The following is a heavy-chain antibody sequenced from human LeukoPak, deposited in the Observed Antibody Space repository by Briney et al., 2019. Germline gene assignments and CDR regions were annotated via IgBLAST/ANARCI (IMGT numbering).Heavy chain of an antibody. J-gene: IGHJ5*02. V-gene: IGHV4-59*10. CDR1: GGSFSGYY. Sequence: SETLSLTCGVYGGSFSGYYWSWIRQPAGKGLEWIGRIYTSGSTNYNPSLKSRVSISVDTSKNQFSLKLSSVTAADTAVYYCARGEYYYGSGSLNWFDPWGQGTLVTVSS. CDR2: IYTSGST. D-gene: IGHD3-10*01. CDR3: ARGEYYYGSGSLNWFDP.